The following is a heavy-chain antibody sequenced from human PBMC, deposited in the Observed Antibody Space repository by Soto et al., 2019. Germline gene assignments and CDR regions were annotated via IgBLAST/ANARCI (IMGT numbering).Heavy chain of an antibody. J-gene: IGHJ6*02. CDR1: VYSFTSYW. V-gene: IGHV5-10-1*01. Sequence: GESLKISCKGSVYSFTSYWISWVRQMPGKGLEWMGRIDPSDSYTNYSPSFQGHVTISADKSISTAYLQWSSLKASDTAMYYCAIPARGYYYGMDVWGQGTTVTVSS. CDR3: AIPARGYYYGMDV. CDR2: IDPSDSYT. D-gene: IGHD3-10*01.